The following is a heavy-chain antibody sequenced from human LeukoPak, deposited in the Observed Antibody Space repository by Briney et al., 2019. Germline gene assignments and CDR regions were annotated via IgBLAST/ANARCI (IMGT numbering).Heavy chain of an antibody. D-gene: IGHD3-22*01. CDR3: ARGGGYYDSSGFDY. CDR1: GFTFSSYA. CDR2: ISSNGGST. Sequence: GGSLRLSCAASGFTFSSYAMHWVRQAPGKGLEYVSAISSNGGSTYYANSVKGRFTISRDNSKNTLYLQMGSLRAEDMAVYYCARGGGYYDSSGFDYWGQGTLVTVSS. J-gene: IGHJ4*02. V-gene: IGHV3-64*01.